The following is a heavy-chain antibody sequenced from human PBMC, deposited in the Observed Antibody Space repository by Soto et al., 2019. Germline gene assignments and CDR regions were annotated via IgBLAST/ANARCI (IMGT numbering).Heavy chain of an antibody. Sequence: SETLSLTCGVSGGTVASSHWWNWVRQSPSRGLEWIGNVYHTGDTNFNPSLQSRVTFSVDKSNNQFSLRLTSLTAADTAVYFCAREIVTAGGNNYFDPWGPGTLVTVS. CDR1: GGTVASSHW. V-gene: IGHV4-4*02. CDR2: VYHTGDT. J-gene: IGHJ5*02. CDR3: AREIVTAGGNNYFDP. D-gene: IGHD2-21*02.